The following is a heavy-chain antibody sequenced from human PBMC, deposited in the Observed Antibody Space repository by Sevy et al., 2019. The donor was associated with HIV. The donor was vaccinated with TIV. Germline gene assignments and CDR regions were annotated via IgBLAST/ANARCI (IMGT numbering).Heavy chain of an antibody. J-gene: IGHJ6*02. CDR2: IYYSGST. V-gene: IGHV4-59*01. D-gene: IGHD2-15*01. CDR1: GGSISSYY. Sequence: SESLSLTCTVSGGSISSYYWSWIRQPPGKGLEWIGYIYYSGSTNYNPSLKSRVTISVDTSKNQFSLKLSSVTAADTAVYYCARTRRRRSHAAYYYYGMDVWGQGTTVTVSS. CDR3: ARTRRRRSHAAYYYYGMDV.